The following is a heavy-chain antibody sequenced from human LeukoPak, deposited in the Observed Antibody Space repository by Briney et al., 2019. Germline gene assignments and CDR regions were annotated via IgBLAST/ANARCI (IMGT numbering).Heavy chain of an antibody. J-gene: IGHJ4*02. V-gene: IGHV3-23*01. D-gene: IGHD3-10*01. Sequence: GGSLRLSCAASGFTFSSYGMSWVRQAPGKGLEWVSAISGSGGSTYYADSVKGRFTISRDNSKNTLYLQMNSLRAEDTAVYYCAKVAPLGDYYGSGSPLWGQGTLVTVSS. CDR3: AKVAPLGDYYGSGSPL. CDR1: GFTFSSYG. CDR2: ISGSGGST.